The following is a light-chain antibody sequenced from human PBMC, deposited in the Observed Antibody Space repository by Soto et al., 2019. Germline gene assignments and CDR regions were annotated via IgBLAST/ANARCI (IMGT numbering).Light chain of an antibody. Sequence: EIVLTQSPGTLSLSPGERATLSCRASQSVSSSYLAWYQQKLGQAPRLLIYGASSRATGIPDRFSGSGSGTDFTLTISRLGPEDFAVYYCQQYGSSPRTFGQGTKVEIK. J-gene: IGKJ1*01. CDR1: QSVSSSY. V-gene: IGKV3-20*01. CDR3: QQYGSSPRT. CDR2: GAS.